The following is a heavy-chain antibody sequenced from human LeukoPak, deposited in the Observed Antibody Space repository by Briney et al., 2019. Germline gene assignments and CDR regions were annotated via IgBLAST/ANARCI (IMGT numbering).Heavy chain of an antibody. CDR1: GFTFSNYA. Sequence: PGGSLRLSCAASGFTFSNYAMSWVRQAPGKGLEWVSVISGSGGSAYYADSVKGRFIISRDNSKNTLYLQMSSLRAEDTAVYFCARDPKGGFSYGWGAFDIWGQGTMVIVSS. J-gene: IGHJ3*02. CDR3: ARDPKGGFSYGWGAFDI. D-gene: IGHD5-18*01. CDR2: ISGSGGSA. V-gene: IGHV3-23*01.